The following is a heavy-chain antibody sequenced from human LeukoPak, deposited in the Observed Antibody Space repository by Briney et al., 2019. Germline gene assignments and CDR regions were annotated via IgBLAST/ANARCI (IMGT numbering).Heavy chain of an antibody. CDR1: GYTFTSTY. CDR2: ISAYNGKT. CDR3: ARGGTYYPCIDY. V-gene: IGHV1-18*01. D-gene: IGHD1-26*01. Sequence: GASVKVSCKASGYTFTSTYINWVRQAPGQGLEWMGWISAYNGKTNYAQKFQGRVTMTTDSSTSTASMDLTSLRPDDTAVYYCARGGTYYPCIDYWGQGTLVTVSS. J-gene: IGHJ4*02.